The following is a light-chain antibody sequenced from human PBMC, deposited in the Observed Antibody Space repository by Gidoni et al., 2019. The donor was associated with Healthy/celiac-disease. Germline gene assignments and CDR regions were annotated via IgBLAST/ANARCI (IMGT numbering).Light chain of an antibody. CDR3: QQSYSTPLT. CDR2: AAS. Sequence: IQMTQSPSSLSASVGDRVTITGRASQSISSYLNWYQQKPGKAPKLLIYAASSLQSGVPSRFSGSGSGTDFTLTISSLQPEDFATYYCQQSYSTPLTFGGGTKVEIK. V-gene: IGKV1-39*01. CDR1: QSISSY. J-gene: IGKJ4*01.